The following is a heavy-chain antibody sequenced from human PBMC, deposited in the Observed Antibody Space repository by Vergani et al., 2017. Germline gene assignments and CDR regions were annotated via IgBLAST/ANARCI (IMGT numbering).Heavy chain of an antibody. V-gene: IGHV3-33*01. D-gene: IGHD1-14*01. Sequence: QVKLVESGGGVVQPGRSLRLSCAASGFTFNQYGMHWVRQAPGKGLEWVAVTWYEGNNKQYADSVKGRFTISRDNSKSTMYLQMNIQRDEDTGVEYCARDLRLLYNRFDPWGQGTLVTVSS. CDR3: ARDLRLLYNRFDP. J-gene: IGHJ5*02. CDR1: GFTFNQYG. CDR2: TWYEGNNK.